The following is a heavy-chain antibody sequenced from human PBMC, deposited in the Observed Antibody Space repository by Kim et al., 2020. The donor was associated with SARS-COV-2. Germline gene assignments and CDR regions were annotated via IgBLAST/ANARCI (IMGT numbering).Heavy chain of an antibody. D-gene: IGHD3-10*01. J-gene: IGHJ4*02. Sequence: GGSLRLSCAASGFTFSTYWMTWVRQAPGKGLEWMANIKQDGSERYYVDSVKGRFTISRDNAKNSLYVQMNSLRAEDTAVYYCARDHFTVRGVIDYWGQGTLVTVSS. CDR1: GFTFSTYW. CDR2: IKQDGSER. CDR3: ARDHFTVRGVIDY. V-gene: IGHV3-7*01.